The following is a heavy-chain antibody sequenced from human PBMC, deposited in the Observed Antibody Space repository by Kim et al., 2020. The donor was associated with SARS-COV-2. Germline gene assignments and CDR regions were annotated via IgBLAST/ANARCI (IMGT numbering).Heavy chain of an antibody. V-gene: IGHV3-7*01. Sequence: GGSLRLSCAASGFRFQNYWMAWVRQAPGKGLEWVANIKQDEGEKYYVDSVKGRFTISRDNAKDSLYLQMDSLRAEDTAVYYCARVGLSTTEDFYYAMDVWGQGTTVTGSS. CDR3: ARVGLSTTEDFYYAMDV. CDR2: IKQDEGEK. D-gene: IGHD1-1*01. J-gene: IGHJ6*02. CDR1: GFRFQNYW.